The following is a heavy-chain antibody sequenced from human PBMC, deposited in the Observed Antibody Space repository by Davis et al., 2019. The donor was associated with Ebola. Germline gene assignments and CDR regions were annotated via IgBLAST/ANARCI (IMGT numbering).Heavy chain of an antibody. CDR1: GASISSGGYY. V-gene: IGHV4-31*03. CDR3: ASLRTVGGWYYYYGMDV. D-gene: IGHD2-15*01. J-gene: IGHJ6*02. Sequence: PSETLSLTCTVSGASISSGGYYWSWIRPHPGKGLEWLGYIYYRGGTYYNPSLKSRVTISVDTSKNQFSLKLSSVTAADTAVYYCASLRTVGGWYYYYGMDVWGQGTTVTVSS. CDR2: IYYRGGT.